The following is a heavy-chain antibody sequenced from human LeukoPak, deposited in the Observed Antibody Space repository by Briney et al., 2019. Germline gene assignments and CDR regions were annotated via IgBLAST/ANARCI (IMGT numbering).Heavy chain of an antibody. CDR1: GGSISSGGYY. CDR2: IYHSGST. V-gene: IGHV4-30-2*02. CDR3: ARWGSNDAFDI. Sequence: PSETLSLTCTVSGGSISSGGYYWSWIRQPPGKGLEWIGYIYHSGSTYYNPSLKSRVTISVDRSKNQFSLKLSSVTAADTAVYYCARWGSNDAFDIWGQGTMVTVSS. J-gene: IGHJ3*02. D-gene: IGHD5-24*01.